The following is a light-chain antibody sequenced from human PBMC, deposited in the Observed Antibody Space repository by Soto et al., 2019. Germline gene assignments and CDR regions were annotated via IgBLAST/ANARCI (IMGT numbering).Light chain of an antibody. V-gene: IGKV3-15*01. Sequence: EIVMTQSPATLYVSPGERATLSCRASQSVSSNLAWYQQRRGQAPRRLIYGTSTRATGIPARFSGSGSGTEFTLTISSLQSEDFAVYYCQQYTKWPLFTFGPGTRVD. CDR3: QQYTKWPLFT. CDR2: GTS. J-gene: IGKJ3*01. CDR1: QSVSSN.